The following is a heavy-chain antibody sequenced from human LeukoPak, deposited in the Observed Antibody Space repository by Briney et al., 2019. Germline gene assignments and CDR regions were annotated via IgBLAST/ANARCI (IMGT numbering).Heavy chain of an antibody. Sequence: GGSLRLSCAASGFIFSDYGMTWVRQAPGKGLEWVSAISGFGDSTYYTDSVKGRFTISRDNSKNTLFLQMNSLRAEDTAVYYCAKGTFHDSWSGPSFDYWGQGTLVTVSS. CDR1: GFIFSDYG. CDR3: AKGTFHDSWSGPSFDY. CDR2: ISGFGDST. J-gene: IGHJ4*02. D-gene: IGHD3-3*01. V-gene: IGHV3-23*01.